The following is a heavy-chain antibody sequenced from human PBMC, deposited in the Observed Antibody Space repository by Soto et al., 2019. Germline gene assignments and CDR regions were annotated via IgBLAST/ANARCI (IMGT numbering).Heavy chain of an antibody. Sequence: QVTLKESGPVLVNPTETLTLTCTVSGFSLSNAGMGVSWIRQPPGKALEWLAHIFSNDERRFSTSLKNRLTISKDPFNSQVVLIMTNMDPVDTATYYCAQTEDGGRSRTPAGWFDAWGQGTLVTVSS. V-gene: IGHV2-26*01. D-gene: IGHD2-15*01. CDR1: GFSLSNAGMG. J-gene: IGHJ5*02. CDR3: AQTEDGGRSRTPAGWFDA. CDR2: IFSNDER.